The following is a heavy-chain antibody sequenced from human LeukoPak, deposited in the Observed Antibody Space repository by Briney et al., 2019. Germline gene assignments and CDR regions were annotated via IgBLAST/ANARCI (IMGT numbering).Heavy chain of an antibody. V-gene: IGHV4-34*01. CDR3: ARTTASIAAPHY. CDR2: INHSGST. D-gene: IGHD6-6*01. CDR1: GGSFSGYY. J-gene: IGHJ4*02. Sequence: SETLSLTCAVYGGSFSGYYWSWIRQPPGKGLEWIGEINHSGSTNYNPSLKSRVTISVDTSKNQFSLKLSSVTAADTAVYYCARTTASIAAPHYWGQGTLVTVSS.